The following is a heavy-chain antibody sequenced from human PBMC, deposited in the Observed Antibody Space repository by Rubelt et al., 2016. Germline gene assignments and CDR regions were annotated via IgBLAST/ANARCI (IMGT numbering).Heavy chain of an antibody. CDR3: ARTISFYDSFRGSDY. V-gene: IGHV4-34*01. CDR1: DGSFRGYY. J-gene: IGHJ4*02. Sequence: QEPLQQWGTGLLKPSETLSLTCAVYDGSFRGYYWGWIRQPPGKGLEWIGEINHRGSSNYNPSLKSRVTISVDTSRRQFSLKLDSVVAADTAGYYCARTISFYDSFRGSDYWGQGALVTVSS. CDR2: INHRGSS. D-gene: IGHD3-10*01.